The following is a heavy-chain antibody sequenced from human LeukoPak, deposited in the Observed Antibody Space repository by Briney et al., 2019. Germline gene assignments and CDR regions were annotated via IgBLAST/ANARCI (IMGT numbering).Heavy chain of an antibody. CDR1: GYSLSDLN. CDR2: FDPEQATT. J-gene: IGHJ4*02. D-gene: IGHD3-3*01. Sequence: ASVKVSCKVSGYSLSDLNIQWVRPAPGKGLECMGGFDPEQATTIYAQKFQGRLTMTEEASTDTAYMELSSLNSEDTAVYYCATRSGDFWSGYENWGQGTLVTVSS. CDR3: ATRSGDFWSGYEN. V-gene: IGHV1-24*01.